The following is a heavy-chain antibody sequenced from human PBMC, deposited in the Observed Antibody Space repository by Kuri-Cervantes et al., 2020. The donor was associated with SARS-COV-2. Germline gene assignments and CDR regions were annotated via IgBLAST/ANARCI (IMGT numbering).Heavy chain of an antibody. CDR2: IGPSGTTK. CDR3: ARSPGDGDYDPFDY. Sequence: GSLRLSCTASGFIFSDYYMTWIRQAPGKGLEWVSNIGPSGTTKYYADSVKGRFTISRDNSKNTLYLQMNSLRAEDTAVYYCARSPGDGDYDPFDYWGQGTLVTVSS. CDR1: GFIFSDYY. J-gene: IGHJ4*02. D-gene: IGHD4-17*01. V-gene: IGHV3-11*04.